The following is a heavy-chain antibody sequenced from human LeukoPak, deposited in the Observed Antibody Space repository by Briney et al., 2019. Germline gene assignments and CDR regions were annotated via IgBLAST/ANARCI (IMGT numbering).Heavy chain of an antibody. D-gene: IGHD3-3*01. Sequence: GGSLRLSCAVSGLTVNRNYMSWVRQAPGQGLEWVSVIYDNGYTYYADSVKGRFTISRDDAKSTLYLQMNSLRVEDTAVYYCTRDSYDFDGNGSVDIWGQGTMVTVSS. V-gene: IGHV3-53*01. CDR1: GLTVNRNY. CDR2: IYDNGYT. CDR3: TRDSYDFDGNGSVDI. J-gene: IGHJ3*02.